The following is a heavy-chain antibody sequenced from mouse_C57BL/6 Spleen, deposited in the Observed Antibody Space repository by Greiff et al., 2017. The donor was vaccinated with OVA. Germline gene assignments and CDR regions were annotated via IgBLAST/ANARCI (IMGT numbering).Heavy chain of an antibody. J-gene: IGHJ4*01. Sequence: VQLQQPGAELVKPGASVKLSCKASGYTFTSYWMPWVKQRPGQGLEWIGEIDPSDSYTNYNQTFQGKATLTVDTSSSTAYIQLSSLTSEDSAVYYCARGGYGSYYAMDYWGQGTSVTVSS. CDR3: ARGGYGSYYAMDY. CDR1: GYTFTSYW. D-gene: IGHD1-1*01. CDR2: IDPSDSYT. V-gene: IGHV1-50*01.